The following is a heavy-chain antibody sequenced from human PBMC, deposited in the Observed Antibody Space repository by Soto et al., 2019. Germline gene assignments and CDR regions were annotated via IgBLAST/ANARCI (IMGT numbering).Heavy chain of an antibody. D-gene: IGHD4-17*01. CDR1: GYTFTTYD. V-gene: IGHV1-8*01. CDR3: AIDSGDSVWDY. CDR2: MNPNSGNT. J-gene: IGHJ4*02. Sequence: QVQLVQSGAEVKKPGASVKVSCKASGYTFTTYDVNWVRQATGQGLEWMGWMNPNSGNTGYAQKFQGRVTMTRNTSISTAYRELSSLRFDDTAVYYCAIDSGDSVWDYWGKGTLVTVSS.